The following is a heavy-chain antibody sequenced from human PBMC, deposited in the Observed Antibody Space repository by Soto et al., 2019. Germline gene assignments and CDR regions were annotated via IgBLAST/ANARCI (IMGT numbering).Heavy chain of an antibody. Sequence: PGGSVRLSCAASGFTFSNAWMSWVRQAPGKGLEWVGRIKGEADGGTTDYAAPVKGRITISRDHSKDTLYLQMNSLKTEDTAVYYCTTGLSNGYYNFDYWGQGTPVTV. J-gene: IGHJ4*02. V-gene: IGHV3-15*01. CDR2: IKGEADGGTT. CDR3: TTGLSNGYYNFDY. D-gene: IGHD3-22*01. CDR1: GFTFSNAW.